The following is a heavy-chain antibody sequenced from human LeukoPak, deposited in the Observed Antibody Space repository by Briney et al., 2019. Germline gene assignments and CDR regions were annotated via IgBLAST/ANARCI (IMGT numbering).Heavy chain of an antibody. CDR2: INPSGGST. D-gene: IGHD3-3*01. Sequence: ASVKVSCKASGYTFTSYYMHWVRQAPGQGLEWMGIINPSGGSTSYAQKFQGRVTMTRDTSTSAVYMELSSLRSEDTAVYYCARAPVLRFSPNWFDPWGQGTLVTVSS. CDR1: GYTFTSYY. J-gene: IGHJ5*02. CDR3: ARAPVLRFSPNWFDP. V-gene: IGHV1-46*01.